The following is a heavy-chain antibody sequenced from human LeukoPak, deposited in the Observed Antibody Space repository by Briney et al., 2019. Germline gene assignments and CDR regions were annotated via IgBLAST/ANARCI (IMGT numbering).Heavy chain of an antibody. Sequence: SQTLSLTCAISGDSVLSSIAAWHWLRQSPSSGLEWLGRTYFRSKWYREYAVSVKSRITISPDTSKNHFSLQLSSVTPDDTAVYYCARDMFGFYFDYWGQGALVAVSS. CDR2: TYFRSKWYR. D-gene: IGHD3-10*02. CDR3: ARDMFGFYFDY. V-gene: IGHV6-1*01. J-gene: IGHJ4*02. CDR1: GDSVLSSIAA.